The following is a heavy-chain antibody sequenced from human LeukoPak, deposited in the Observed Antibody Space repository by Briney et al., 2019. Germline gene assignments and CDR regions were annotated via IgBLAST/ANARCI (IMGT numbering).Heavy chain of an antibody. J-gene: IGHJ3*02. D-gene: IGHD2-2*01. CDR2: IIPIFGTA. V-gene: IGHV1-69*06. Sequence: SVKVSCKASGGTFSSYAISWVRQAPGQGLEWMGGIIPIFGTANYAQKFQGRVTITADKSTSTAYMELSSLRSEDTAVYYCARDHLVVVPAALRAFDIWGQGTMVTVSS. CDR1: GGTFSSYA. CDR3: ARDHLVVVPAALRAFDI.